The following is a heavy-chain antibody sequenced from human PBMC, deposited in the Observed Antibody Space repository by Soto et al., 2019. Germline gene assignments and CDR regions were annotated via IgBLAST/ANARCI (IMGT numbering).Heavy chain of an antibody. CDR1: GGTFSTYT. D-gene: IGHD3-22*01. Sequence: GASVKVSCKASGGTFSTYTMSWVRQAPGQGLEWMGGIIPMFGTTTYAENFQGRVTITADESTSTAYMELTSLRSEDTAVYYCTRDLYYFDSSAYYGHNWFDPWGQATQVTVSS. V-gene: IGHV1-69*13. J-gene: IGHJ5*02. CDR2: IIPMFGTT. CDR3: TRDLYYFDSSAYYGHNWFDP.